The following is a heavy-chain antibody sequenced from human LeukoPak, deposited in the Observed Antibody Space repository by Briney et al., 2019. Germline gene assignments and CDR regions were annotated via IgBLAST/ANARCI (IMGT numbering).Heavy chain of an antibody. CDR1: GFTFSSYT. V-gene: IGHV3-23*01. J-gene: IGHJ4*02. Sequence: GGSLRLSCAASGFTFSSYTMTWVRQAPGKGLEWVSVISGNGWTAYYADSLKGRFTISRDNSKNTLYLQMNSLRAEDTAVYFCAKGRTGYIPDFWGQGTLVTVSS. CDR2: ISGNGWTA. CDR3: AKGRTGYIPDF. D-gene: IGHD6-13*01.